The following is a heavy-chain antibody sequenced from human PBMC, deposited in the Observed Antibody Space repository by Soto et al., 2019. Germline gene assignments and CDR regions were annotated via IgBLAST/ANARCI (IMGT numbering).Heavy chain of an antibody. CDR3: AMIPVRFSTFYHYMDV. D-gene: IGHD3-3*01. V-gene: IGHV4-34*01. CDR1: GGSFCGDY. CDR2: INHSGIN. Sequence: SETLSLTCPVSGGSFCGDYWSWIRQPTGKWLEWIGEINHSGINNYNPSLKSRVFISADTSNNQFSLKLSSVTAADAAVYYCAMIPVRFSTFYHYMDVWGKGTTVTVSS. J-gene: IGHJ6*03.